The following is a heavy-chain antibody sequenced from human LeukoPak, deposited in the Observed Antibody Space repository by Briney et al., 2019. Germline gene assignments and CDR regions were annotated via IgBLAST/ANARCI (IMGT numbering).Heavy chain of an antibody. CDR3: ARAGYYYDSSGKFDY. V-gene: IGHV4-59*01. D-gene: IGHD3-22*01. CDR1: GGSISSYY. CDR2: IYYSGST. Sequence: ETLSLTCTVSGGSISSYYWSWIRQPPGKGLEWIGYIYYSGSTNYNPSLKSRVTISVDTSKNQFSLKLSSVTAADTAVYYCARAGYYYDSSGKFDYWGQGTLVTVSS. J-gene: IGHJ4*02.